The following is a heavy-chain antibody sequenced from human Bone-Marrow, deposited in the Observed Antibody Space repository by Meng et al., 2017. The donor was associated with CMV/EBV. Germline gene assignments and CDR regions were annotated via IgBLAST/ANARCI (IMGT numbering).Heavy chain of an antibody. CDR1: YSLREFG. Sequence: SVKVSCKSFYSLREFGVSWVRQAPGQGLEWMGRIIPILGIANYAQKFQGRVTITADKSTSTAYMELSSLRSEDTAVYYCARVLVGYYYGMDVWGQGTTVTVSS. CDR2: IIPILGIA. J-gene: IGHJ6*02. V-gene: IGHV1-69*04. CDR3: ARVLVGYYYGMDV.